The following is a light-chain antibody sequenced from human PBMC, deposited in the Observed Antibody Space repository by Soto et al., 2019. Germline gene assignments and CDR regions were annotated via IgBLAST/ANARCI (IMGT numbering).Light chain of an antibody. CDR1: SGHSDYG. CDR3: QTRDTVVV. V-gene: IGLV4-69*01. CDR2: LNRDGSH. J-gene: IGLJ2*01. Sequence: QPVLTQSPSASASLGASVKLTCTLSSGHSDYGIAWHQQQPDKGPRYLMKLNRDGSHNKGDGIPDRFSCSSSGAERYLTISSLQSDDEADYDWQTRDTVVVFGGGTKVNVL.